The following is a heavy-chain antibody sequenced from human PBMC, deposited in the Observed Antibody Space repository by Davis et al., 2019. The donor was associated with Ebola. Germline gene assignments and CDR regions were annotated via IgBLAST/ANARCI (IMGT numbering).Heavy chain of an antibody. J-gene: IGHJ6*02. CDR1: GGSISSGGYY. CDR2: IYYSGST. V-gene: IGHV4-31*03. D-gene: IGHD2-2*01. Sequence: SETLSLTCTVSGGSISSGGYYWSWIRQHPGKGLEWIGYIYYSGSTYYNPSLKSRVTISVDTSKNQVSLKLSSVTAADTAVYYCARDNRIGGSTIFYYYYGMDVWGQGTTVTVSS. CDR3: ARDNRIGGSTIFYYYYGMDV.